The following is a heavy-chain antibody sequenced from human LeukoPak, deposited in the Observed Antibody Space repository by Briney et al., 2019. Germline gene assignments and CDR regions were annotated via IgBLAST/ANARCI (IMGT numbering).Heavy chain of an antibody. CDR2: INHSGST. J-gene: IGHJ2*01. Sequence: GSLRLSCAASGFTFSSYSMNWIRQPPGKGLEWIGEINHSGSTNYNPSLKSRVTISVDTSKNQFSLKLSSVTAADTAVYYCARGTVLGYWYFDLWGRGTLVTVSS. D-gene: IGHD2-15*01. V-gene: IGHV4-34*01. CDR3: ARGTVLGYWYFDL. CDR1: GFTFSSYS.